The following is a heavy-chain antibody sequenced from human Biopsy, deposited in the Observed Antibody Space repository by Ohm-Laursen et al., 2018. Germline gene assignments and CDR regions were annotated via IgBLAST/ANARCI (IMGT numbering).Heavy chain of an antibody. CDR3: ARDAYGDYDTYY. J-gene: IGHJ6*03. V-gene: IGHV4-59*12. D-gene: IGHD4-17*01. CDR1: GGSITGDF. CDR2: RFHSGSP. Sequence: SDTLSLTCTVSGGSITGDFWIWIRQTPEKGLEWIGYRFHSGSPIYNPSLKSRVTMSVDTSKNKFSLRVSSVTAADTAVYFCARDAYGDYDTYY.